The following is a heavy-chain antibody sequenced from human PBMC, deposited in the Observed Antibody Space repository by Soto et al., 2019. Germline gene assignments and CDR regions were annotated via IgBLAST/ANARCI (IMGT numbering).Heavy chain of an antibody. CDR1: GGSMNSYY. D-gene: IGHD3-10*01. CDR3: ARDSGDSRSDWFDP. Sequence: SETLSLTCTVSGGSMNSYYWSWVRQPPGKGLEWIGYINYSGSTNHNPSLKSRVTISVDTSKKQLSLKLTSVTAADTAVYYCARDSGDSRSDWFDPWGQGTLVTVSS. J-gene: IGHJ5*02. CDR2: INYSGST. V-gene: IGHV4-59*01.